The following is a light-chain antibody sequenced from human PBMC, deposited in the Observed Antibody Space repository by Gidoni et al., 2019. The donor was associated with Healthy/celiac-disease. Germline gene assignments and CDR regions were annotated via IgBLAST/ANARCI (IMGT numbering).Light chain of an antibody. CDR2: GAS. V-gene: IGKV3-15*01. Sequence: VMTQSPATLYVSPGERATLSRGASQSVSSNLAWYQQKTGHAPRRLIYGASTRATGIPARFMSSGWGREFTLTISSRQSEDFAVYYCQQYNNYPSTFGPGTKVDIK. CDR1: QSVSSN. J-gene: IGKJ3*01. CDR3: QQYNNYPST.